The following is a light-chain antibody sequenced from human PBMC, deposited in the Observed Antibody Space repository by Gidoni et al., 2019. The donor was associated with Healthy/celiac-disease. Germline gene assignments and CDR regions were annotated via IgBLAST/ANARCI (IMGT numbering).Light chain of an antibody. CDR2: DAS. CDR1: QRVSSY. J-gene: IGKJ3*01. Sequence: EIVLTQSPATLPLSPGERATLSCRASQRVSSYLAWYQQKPGQAPRLLIYDASNRATGIPARFSGSGSGTDFTLTISSLEPEDFAVYYCQQRSNWPHFGPGTKVDIK. V-gene: IGKV3-11*01. CDR3: QQRSNWPH.